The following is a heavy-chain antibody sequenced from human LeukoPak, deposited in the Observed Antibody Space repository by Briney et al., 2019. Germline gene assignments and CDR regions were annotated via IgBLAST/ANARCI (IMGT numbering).Heavy chain of an antibody. Sequence: SGGTLRLSCAASGFTFSSYAMSWVRQAPGKGLEWVSAISGSGGSTYYADSVKGRFTISRDNSKNTLYLQMNSLRAEDTAVYYCAKDGSNYRNWFDPWGQGTLVTVSS. CDR1: GFTFSSYA. D-gene: IGHD4-11*01. V-gene: IGHV3-23*01. J-gene: IGHJ5*02. CDR2: ISGSGGST. CDR3: AKDGSNYRNWFDP.